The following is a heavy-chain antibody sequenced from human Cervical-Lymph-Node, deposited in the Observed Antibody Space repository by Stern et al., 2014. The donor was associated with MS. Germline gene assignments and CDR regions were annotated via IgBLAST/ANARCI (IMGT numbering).Heavy chain of an antibody. CDR2: VSWNRDTI. Sequence: EVQLVESGGGLVQPGRSLRLSCAVSGFTFDDYAMHWVRQAPGKGLEWVSGVSWNRDTIDYAESVKGRFTISRDNAKNSLYLRMSSLRAEDTAFYFCAKGEASSITIAGTGIDYWGQGTLVTVS. CDR1: GFTFDDYA. CDR3: AKGEASSITIAGTGIDY. D-gene: IGHD6-13*01. J-gene: IGHJ4*02. V-gene: IGHV3-9*01.